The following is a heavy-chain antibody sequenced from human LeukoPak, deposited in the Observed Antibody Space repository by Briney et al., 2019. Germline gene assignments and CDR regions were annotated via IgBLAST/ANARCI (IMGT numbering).Heavy chain of an antibody. J-gene: IGHJ4*02. CDR2: IYYSGST. CDR3: ARGQKYSYGYTVTELGSGYFDY. CDR1: GGSINNSY. D-gene: IGHD5-18*01. V-gene: IGHV4-59*12. Sequence: SETLSLTCTVSGGSINNSYWTWIRQPPGKGLEWIGHIYYSGSTNYSPSLKSRVTISVDTSKNQFSLRLNSVTAADTAVYFCARGQKYSYGYTVTELGSGYFDYWGQGTLVTVSS.